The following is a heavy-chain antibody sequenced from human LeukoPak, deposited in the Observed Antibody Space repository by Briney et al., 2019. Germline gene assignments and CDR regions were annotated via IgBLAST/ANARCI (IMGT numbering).Heavy chain of an antibody. J-gene: IGHJ4*02. CDR3: ARVRGSYSVDY. CDR2: ISSSGTTI. D-gene: IGHD1-26*01. CDR1: GFTFSDYY. Sequence: GGSLRLSCAASGFTFSDYYMSWIRQAPGKGLEWISYISSSGTTIYYADAVKGRFTISRDNAKNSLYLQMNSLRAEDTAVYYCARVRGSYSVDYWGQGTLVTVSS. V-gene: IGHV3-11*04.